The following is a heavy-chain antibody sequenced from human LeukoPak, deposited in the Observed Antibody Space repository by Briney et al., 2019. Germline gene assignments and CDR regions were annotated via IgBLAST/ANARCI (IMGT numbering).Heavy chain of an antibody. J-gene: IGHJ4*02. Sequence: GGSLRLSCAASGFTFSSYAMSWVRQAPGKGLEWVSAISGSGGSTYYADSLKGRFTISRDNARNSVYLQMNSLRAEDTAVYYCARIGYSSSAFDYWGQGTLVTVSS. CDR3: ARIGYSSSAFDY. V-gene: IGHV3-23*01. CDR2: ISGSGGST. D-gene: IGHD6-6*01. CDR1: GFTFSSYA.